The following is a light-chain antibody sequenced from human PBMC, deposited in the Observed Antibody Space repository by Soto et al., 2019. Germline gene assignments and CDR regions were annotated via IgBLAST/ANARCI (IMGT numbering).Light chain of an antibody. Sequence: VLTQPPSASGTPGQRVTISCSGSSSNIGSNNVNWYQQLPGTAHKLLIYSNNQRPSGVPDRFSGSKSGTSASLAISGLQSEDEAEYYCAAGDDSLNGYVFGTGTKV. CDR1: SSNIGSNN. V-gene: IGLV1-44*01. J-gene: IGLJ1*01. CDR3: AAGDDSLNGYV. CDR2: SNN.